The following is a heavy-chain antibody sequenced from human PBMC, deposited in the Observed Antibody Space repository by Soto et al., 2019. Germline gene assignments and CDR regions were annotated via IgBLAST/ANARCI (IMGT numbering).Heavy chain of an antibody. CDR1: GFTFSSYG. Sequence: GGSLRLSCAASGFTFSSYGMHWVRQAPGKGLEWVAVIWYDGSNKYYADSVKGRFTISRDNSKNTLYLQMNSLRAEDTAVYYCARDEDIVVVPAATDYYYGMDVWGQGTTVTV. CDR3: ARDEDIVVVPAATDYYYGMDV. V-gene: IGHV3-33*01. CDR2: IWYDGSNK. J-gene: IGHJ6*02. D-gene: IGHD2-2*01.